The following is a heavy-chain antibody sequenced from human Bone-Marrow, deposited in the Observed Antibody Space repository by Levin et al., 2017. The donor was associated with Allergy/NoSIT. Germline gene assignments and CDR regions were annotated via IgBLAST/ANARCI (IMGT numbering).Heavy chain of an antibody. J-gene: IGHJ4*02. CDR3: RGADLSTVVDH. CDR1: RFHFNDSV. V-gene: IGHV3-73*01. CDR2: IRTKTKNYAT. Sequence: GGSLRLSCTASRFHFNDSVIHWVRQASGKGLEWVARIRTKTKNYATTYAASLEGRFTISRDDSANTAYLQMTSLKTEDTAVYFCRGADLSTVVDHWGQGTLVTVSS. D-gene: IGHD4-23*01.